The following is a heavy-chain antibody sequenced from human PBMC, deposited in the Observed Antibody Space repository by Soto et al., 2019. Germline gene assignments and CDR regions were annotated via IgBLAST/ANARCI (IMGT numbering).Heavy chain of an antibody. D-gene: IGHD2-21*01. J-gene: IGHJ4*02. Sequence: QITLKESGPTLVKPTQTLTLTCTFSGFSFGVSGVGVGWIRQPPGRALEWLGLVFWNDDKRYSPSLESRLTLTKETSNHQVVLTVTNLDPGETGTYYCARAYTSDFDHCGQGTLVAVSS. CDR1: GFSFGVSGVG. V-gene: IGHV2-5*04. CDR3: ARAYTSDFDH. CDR2: VFWNDDK.